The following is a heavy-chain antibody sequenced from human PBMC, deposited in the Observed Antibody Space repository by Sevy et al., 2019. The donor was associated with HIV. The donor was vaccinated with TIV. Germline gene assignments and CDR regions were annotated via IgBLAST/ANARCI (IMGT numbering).Heavy chain of an antibody. CDR2: ISYDGNNK. CDR1: GFTFTSYA. CDR3: ARDGSSGGLFLKDYYYFRMDV. D-gene: IGHD3-16*01. V-gene: IGHV3-30*04. Sequence: GRSLRLSCAASGFTFTSYAMHWVRQAPGKGLEWVAVISYDGNNKYHADSVKDRFTISRDNSKNTLYLQMNSLRAEDTAVYYCARDGSSGGLFLKDYYYFRMDVWGQGTTVTVSS. J-gene: IGHJ6*02.